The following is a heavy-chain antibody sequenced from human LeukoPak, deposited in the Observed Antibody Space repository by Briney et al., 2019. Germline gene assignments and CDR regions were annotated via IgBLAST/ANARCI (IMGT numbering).Heavy chain of an antibody. Sequence: SETLSLTCTVSGGSISSSSYYWGWIRQPPGKGLEWIGSIYYSGSTYYNPSLKSRVTISVDTSKNQFSLKLSSVTAADTAVYYCARDTPPGGYCSGGSCYGDTQADVEIRNWFDPWGQGTLVTVSS. CDR3: ARDTPPGGYCSGGSCYGDTQADVEIRNWFDP. D-gene: IGHD2-15*01. CDR1: GGSISSSSYY. J-gene: IGHJ5*02. CDR2: IYYSGST. V-gene: IGHV4-39*07.